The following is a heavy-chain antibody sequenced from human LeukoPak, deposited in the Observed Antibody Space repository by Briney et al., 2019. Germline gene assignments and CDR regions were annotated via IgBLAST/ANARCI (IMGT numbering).Heavy chain of an antibody. Sequence: SVKVSCKASGYTFTNYGISWVRQAPGQGLEWMGGIIPIFGTANYAQKFQGRVTITADESTSTAYMELSSLRSEDTAVYYCAREESPPGVVVIATAGFDYWGQGTLVTVSS. J-gene: IGHJ4*02. D-gene: IGHD2-21*01. CDR2: IIPIFGTA. CDR1: GYTFTNYG. CDR3: AREESPPGVVVIATAGFDY. V-gene: IGHV1-69*13.